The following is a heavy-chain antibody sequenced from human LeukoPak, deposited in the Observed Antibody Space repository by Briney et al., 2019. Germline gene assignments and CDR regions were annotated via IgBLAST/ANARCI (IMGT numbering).Heavy chain of an antibody. D-gene: IGHD3-16*01. Sequence: GGSLRLSCAASGFTFSTYTMNWVRQAPGKGLESVSAISASGGSTYYADSVKGRFTISRENSKNTLYLQINSLRAEETAVYYCAKRWGGGYFDYWGQGTLVTVSS. CDR3: AKRWGGGYFDY. CDR2: ISASGGST. J-gene: IGHJ4*02. CDR1: GFTFSTYT. V-gene: IGHV3-23*01.